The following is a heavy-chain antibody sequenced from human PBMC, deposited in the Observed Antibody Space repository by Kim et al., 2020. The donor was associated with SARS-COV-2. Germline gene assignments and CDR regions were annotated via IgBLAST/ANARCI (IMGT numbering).Heavy chain of an antibody. CDR3: ARHDYGNNWFDP. CDR2: IYYREST. V-gene: IGHV4-39*01. CDR1: GGSISSSSYY. D-gene: IGHD4-17*01. J-gene: IGHJ5*02. Sequence: SETLSLTCTVSGGSISSSSYYWGWIRQPPGKGLEWIGSIYYRESTDYNPSLKSRVTISVDTSKDQFSLKLSSVTAADTAVYYCARHDYGNNWFDPWGQGT.